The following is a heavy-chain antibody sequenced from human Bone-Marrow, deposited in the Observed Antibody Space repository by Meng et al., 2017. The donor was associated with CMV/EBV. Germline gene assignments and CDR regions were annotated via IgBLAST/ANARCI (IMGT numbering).Heavy chain of an antibody. CDR1: GFTFSSYG. CDR2: IWYDGSNK. D-gene: IGHD2-21*01. CDR3: ANQGGDGEEDWYFDL. Sequence: GESLKISCAASGFTFSSYGMHCVRQAPGKGLEWVAVIWYDGSNKYYADSVKGRFTISRDNSKNTLYLQMNSLRAEDTAVYYCANQGGDGEEDWYFDLWGRGTLVAVSS. V-gene: IGHV3-33*06. J-gene: IGHJ2*01.